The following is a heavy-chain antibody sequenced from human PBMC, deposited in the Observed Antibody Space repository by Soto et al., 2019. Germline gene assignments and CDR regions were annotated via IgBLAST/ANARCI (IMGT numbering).Heavy chain of an antibody. Sequence: ASVKVSCKASGYTFTRSGISWVRQAPGQGLEWMGWISTYNGDTSYAQTFQGRVTMTTDTSTSTVHMEVRSLRSDDTAVYYCAREGVAPYYYYGMDVWGQGTPVTV. CDR1: GYTFTRSG. CDR2: ISTYNGDT. J-gene: IGHJ6*02. CDR3: AREGVAPYYYYGMDV. D-gene: IGHD5-12*01. V-gene: IGHV1-18*01.